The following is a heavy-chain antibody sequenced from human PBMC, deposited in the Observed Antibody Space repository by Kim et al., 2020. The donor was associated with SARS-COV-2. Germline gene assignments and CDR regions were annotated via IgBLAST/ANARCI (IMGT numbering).Heavy chain of an antibody. CDR1: GGSFSGYY. CDR2: INHSGST. V-gene: IGHV4-34*01. Sequence: SETPSLTCAVYGGSFSGYYWSWIRQPPGKGLEWIGEINHSGSTNYNPSLKSRVTISVDTSKNQFSLKLSSVTAADTAVYYCARALRYSGSYYYYYYMDVWGKGTTVTVSS. D-gene: IGHD1-26*01. CDR3: ARALRYSGSYYYYYYMDV. J-gene: IGHJ6*03.